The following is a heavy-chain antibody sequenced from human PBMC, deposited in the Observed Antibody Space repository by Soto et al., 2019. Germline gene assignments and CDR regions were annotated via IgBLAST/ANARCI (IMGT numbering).Heavy chain of an antibody. Sequence: SETLSLTCAVYGGSFSGYYWSWIRQPPGKGLEWIGEVNHSGGTNYNPSLKSRITTSVDMSKNQFSLKVNSVTAADTAVYYCARSPRRPIQFKYYNKGIDVWGQGTTVTVSS. CDR1: GGSFSGYY. CDR3: ARSPRRPIQFKYYNKGIDV. V-gene: IGHV4-34*01. J-gene: IGHJ6*02. CDR2: VNHSGGT.